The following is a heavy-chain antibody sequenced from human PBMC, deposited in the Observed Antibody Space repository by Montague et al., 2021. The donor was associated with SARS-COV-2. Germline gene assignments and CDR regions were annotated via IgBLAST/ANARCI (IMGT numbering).Heavy chain of an antibody. CDR3: ARRGYYDSAGYHWHLDL. V-gene: IGHV4-4*09. CDR2: ISSNGKT. D-gene: IGHD3-22*01. CDR1: GGSINDPY. Sequence: TLSLTCTVSGGSINDPYRSWIRQSPGKGLEWIGYISSNGKTNYNSSLKSRVTLSADASRNEFSLKPDSVTAADTAVYFCARRGYYDSAGYHWHLDLWGRGMLVTVSS. J-gene: IGHJ2*01.